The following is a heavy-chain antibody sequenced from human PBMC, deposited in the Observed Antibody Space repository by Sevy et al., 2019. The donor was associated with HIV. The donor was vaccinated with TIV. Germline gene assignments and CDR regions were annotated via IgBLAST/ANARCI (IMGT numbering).Heavy chain of an antibody. D-gene: IGHD6-19*01. J-gene: IGHJ4*02. V-gene: IGHV3-21*01. CDR2: ISSSTNYI. CDR1: GFTFSSYS. Sequence: GGSLRLSCAASGFTFSSYSMDWVRQAPGKGLEWVSSISSSTNYIYYADSVKGRFTISRDNAKNSLFLQMNSLRAEDTAVYYCVREGSSGWYNFDYWGQGTLVTVSS. CDR3: VREGSSGWYNFDY.